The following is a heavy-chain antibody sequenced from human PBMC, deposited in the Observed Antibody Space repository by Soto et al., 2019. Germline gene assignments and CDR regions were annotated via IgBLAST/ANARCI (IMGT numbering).Heavy chain of an antibody. V-gene: IGHV3-30*18. Sequence: QVQLVESGGGVVQPGRSLRLACAPSGFTFSSYAMQWVRQAPGKGLEWVGVISSDGGNKYYADSVKGRFTISRDNSKNMLYLKMNSLRSADTAVYFCAKDAAAAGTFDYWGQGTLVTVSS. J-gene: IGHJ4*02. CDR1: GFTFSSYA. CDR3: AKDAAAAGTFDY. D-gene: IGHD6-13*01. CDR2: ISSDGGNK.